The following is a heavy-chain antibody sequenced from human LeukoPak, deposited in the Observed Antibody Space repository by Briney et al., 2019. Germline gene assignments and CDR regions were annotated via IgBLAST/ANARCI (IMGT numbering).Heavy chain of an antibody. J-gene: IGHJ4*02. CDR1: GGSISSYY. Sequence: SETLSLTCTVSGGSISSYYWSWIRQPPGKGLEWIGYIYYSGSTNNTPSLKSRVSISVDTSKNQFTLRLRSVTAADTAVYYCARRPPDMVAFDYWGQGTLVTVSS. CDR3: ARRPPDMVAFDY. D-gene: IGHD5-18*01. V-gene: IGHV4-59*01. CDR2: IYYSGST.